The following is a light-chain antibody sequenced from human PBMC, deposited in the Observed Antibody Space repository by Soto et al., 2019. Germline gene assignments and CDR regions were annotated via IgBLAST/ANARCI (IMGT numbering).Light chain of an antibody. CDR2: DAS. CDR3: QQYNPCPLS. Sequence: EAVMTQSPATLSVSPGERPTLSCSASQSVSSNLAWYQQKPDQAPRLLIYDASTRATGIPARFSGSGSGTEFTLTISSLPSEDFAVYYCQQYNPCPLSFGPGNKVDI. V-gene: IGKV3-15*01. CDR1: QSVSSN. J-gene: IGKJ3*01.